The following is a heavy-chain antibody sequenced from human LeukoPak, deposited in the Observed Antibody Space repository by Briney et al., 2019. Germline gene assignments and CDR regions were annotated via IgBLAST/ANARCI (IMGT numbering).Heavy chain of an antibody. CDR1: GFTFSSYG. V-gene: IGHV3-30*02. CDR3: AKDCCSGSYSFFDY. J-gene: IGHJ4*02. D-gene: IGHD1-26*01. Sequence: GGPLRLSCTASGFTFSSYGMHWVRQAPGKGLEWVAFIRYDGSNKYYADSVKGRFTISRDNSKISLYLQMNSLRAEDTAVYYCAKDCCSGSYSFFDYWGQGTLVTVSS. CDR2: IRYDGSNK.